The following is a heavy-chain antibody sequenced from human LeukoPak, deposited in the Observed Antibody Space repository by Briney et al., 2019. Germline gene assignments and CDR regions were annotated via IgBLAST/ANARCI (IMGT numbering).Heavy chain of an antibody. D-gene: IGHD3-3*01. CDR3: ARHPYYDLWSGYYDNWFDP. Sequence: ASVKVSCKASGGTFSSYAISWVRQAPGQGLEWMGRIIPIFGTANYAQKFQGRVTITTDESTSTAYMELSSLRSEDTAVYYCARHPYYDLWSGYYDNWFDPWGQGTLVTVSS. V-gene: IGHV1-69*05. CDR1: GGTFSSYA. CDR2: IIPIFGTA. J-gene: IGHJ5*02.